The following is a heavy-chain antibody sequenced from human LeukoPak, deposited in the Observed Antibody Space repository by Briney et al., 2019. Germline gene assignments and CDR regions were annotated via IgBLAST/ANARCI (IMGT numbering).Heavy chain of an antibody. CDR3: ARDVRSHAFDI. V-gene: IGHV1-46*01. CDR2: IDPSGGRT. Sequence: GASVKVSCKASGYTFTNYYMHWVRQAPGQGLEWMGLIDPSGGRTSYAQKFQGRVTMTWDTSTSTVYMELSSLRSEDTAVYYCARDVRSHAFDIWGQGTMVTVSS. CDR1: GYTFTNYY. J-gene: IGHJ3*02.